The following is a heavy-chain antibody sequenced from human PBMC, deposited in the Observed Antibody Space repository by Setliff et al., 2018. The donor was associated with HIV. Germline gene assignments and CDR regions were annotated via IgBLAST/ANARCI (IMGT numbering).Heavy chain of an antibody. D-gene: IGHD1-1*01. V-gene: IGHV4-39*01. CDR1: GGSIRSIDYF. CDR2: IYYGGTT. Sequence: SETLSLTCTVSGGSIRSIDYFWGWIRQPPGKGLEWLGNIGNIYYGGTTYYNPSLKGRITISVFTSSQQLSLTLTSVTPADTAVYYCAYSGRQLRGPYFDFWGQGTPVTVSS. CDR3: AYSGRQLRGPYFDF. J-gene: IGHJ4*02.